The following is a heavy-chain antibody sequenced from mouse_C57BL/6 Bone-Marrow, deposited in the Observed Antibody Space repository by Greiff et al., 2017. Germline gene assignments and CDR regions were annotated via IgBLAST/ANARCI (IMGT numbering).Heavy chain of an antibody. CDR1: GFTFSSYA. CDR3: ARDRWLRFAY. D-gene: IGHD2-2*01. CDR2: ISDGGSYT. J-gene: IGHJ3*01. V-gene: IGHV5-4*01. Sequence: EVHLVESGGGLVKPGGSLKLSCAASGFTFSSYAMSWVRQTPEKSLECVATISDGGSYTYYPDNVKGRFTISRDNAKNNLYLQMSHLKSEDTAMYYCARDRWLRFAYWGQGTLVTVSA.